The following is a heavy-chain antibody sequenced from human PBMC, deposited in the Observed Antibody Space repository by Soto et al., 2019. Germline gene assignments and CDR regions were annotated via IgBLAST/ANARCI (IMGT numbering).Heavy chain of an antibody. CDR1: GFTFSSYG. D-gene: IGHD4-17*01. CDR2: ISYDGSNK. CDR3: AKGRFLDDYGDYCVDY. J-gene: IGHJ4*02. Sequence: QVQLVESGGGVVQPGRSLRLSCAASGFTFSSYGMHWVRQAPGKGLEWAAVISYDGSNKYYADSVKGRFTISRDNSKNTLYLQMNSLRAEDTAVYYCAKGRFLDDYGDYCVDYWGQGTLVTVSS. V-gene: IGHV3-30*18.